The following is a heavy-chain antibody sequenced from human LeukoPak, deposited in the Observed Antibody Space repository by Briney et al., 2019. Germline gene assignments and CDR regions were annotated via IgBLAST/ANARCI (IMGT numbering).Heavy chain of an antibody. J-gene: IGHJ6*03. V-gene: IGHV4-39*01. CDR2: IYYSGST. Sequence: PSESLSLTCTVSGGSISSSNYYWGWIRQPPGKGLEWIGIIYYSGSTYYNPSLKSRLTISVDTSKNQFSLKMSSVTAADTAVYCCARHVAAYSGTYYYFYYMDVWGKGTTVTVSS. D-gene: IGHD1-26*01. CDR1: GGSISSSNYY. CDR3: ARHVAAYSGTYYYFYYMDV.